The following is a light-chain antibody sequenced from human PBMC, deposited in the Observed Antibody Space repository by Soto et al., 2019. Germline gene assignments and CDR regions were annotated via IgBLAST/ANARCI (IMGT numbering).Light chain of an antibody. J-gene: IGLJ1*01. V-gene: IGLV2-8*01. CDR1: GTDVGQYNY. Sequence: QSVLIQPPSASGSPGQSVTISCTGAGTDVGQYNYVSWYQQHPGKAPKLMIYEVSKRPSGVPDRFSGSKSGNTASLTVSGLQAEDEADYYCSSYAGSNNYVFGTGTKVTVL. CDR3: SSYAGSNNYV. CDR2: EVS.